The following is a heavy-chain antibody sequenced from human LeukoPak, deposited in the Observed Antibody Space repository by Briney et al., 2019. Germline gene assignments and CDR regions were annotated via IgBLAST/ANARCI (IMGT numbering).Heavy chain of an antibody. J-gene: IGHJ4*02. Sequence: GGSLRLSCAASGFTLSNAWMSWVRQAPGKGLEWVGRIKSKSDGGTTDYAEPVKGRFTISRDDSKNMMYLEMNSLKTEDTAVYYCSAPFQRYCNSNYCDATPGRNWGQGTLVTVSS. CDR2: IKSKSDGGTT. CDR1: GFTLSNAW. V-gene: IGHV3-15*01. D-gene: IGHD2/OR15-2a*01. CDR3: SAPFQRYCNSNYCDATPGRN.